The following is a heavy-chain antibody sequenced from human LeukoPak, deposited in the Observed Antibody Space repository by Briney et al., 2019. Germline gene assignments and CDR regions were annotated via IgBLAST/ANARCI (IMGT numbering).Heavy chain of an antibody. CDR1: GGSLSGYS. CDR3: ARQETDYYDSSGLYMDV. D-gene: IGHD3-22*01. J-gene: IGHJ6*03. Sequence: SETLSLTCAVSGGSLSGYSWSWVRQPPGEGLEWIGEINHSGSTDYNPSLRSRVSMSLDTSKKVFSLNLTSVTAADTAVYYCARQETDYYDSSGLYMDVWGQGTTVAVSS. V-gene: IGHV4-34*01. CDR2: INHSGST.